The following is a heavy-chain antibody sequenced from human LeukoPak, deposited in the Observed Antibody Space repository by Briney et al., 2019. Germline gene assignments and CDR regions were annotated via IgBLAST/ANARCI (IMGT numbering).Heavy chain of an antibody. CDR2: INPNSGDT. CDR3: ARDGAVLLWFGELGRNAFDI. V-gene: IGHV1-8*03. J-gene: IGHJ3*02. CDR1: GYTFTGYY. D-gene: IGHD3-10*01. Sequence: ASVKVSCKASGYTFTGYYIHWVRQAPGQGLEWMGWINPNSGDTGYAQKFQGRVTITRNTSISTAYMELSSLRSDDTAVYYCARDGAVLLWFGELGRNAFDIWGQGTMVTVSS.